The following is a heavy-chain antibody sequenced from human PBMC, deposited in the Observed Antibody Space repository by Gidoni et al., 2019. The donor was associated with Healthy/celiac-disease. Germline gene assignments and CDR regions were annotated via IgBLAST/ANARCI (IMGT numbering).Heavy chain of an antibody. J-gene: IGHJ3*02. CDR3: ARGDDCSSTSCYAGAFDI. CDR2: ISGSGGST. CDR1: GFSFSSYA. V-gene: IGHV3-23*01. Sequence: EVQLLESGGGLVQPGGSLRLSCAASGFSFSSYAMSWVRQAPGKGLEWVSAISGSGGSTYYADSVKGRFTISRDNSKNTLYLQMNSLRAEDTAVYYCARGDDCSSTSCYAGAFDIWGQGTMVTVSS. D-gene: IGHD2-2*01.